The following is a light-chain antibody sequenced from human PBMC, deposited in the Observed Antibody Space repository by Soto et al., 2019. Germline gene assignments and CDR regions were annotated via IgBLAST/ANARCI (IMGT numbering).Light chain of an antibody. V-gene: IGKV2D-29*01. CDR2: EVS. Sequence: DIVLTQTPLALSVTPGQPASISCKSSQSLLHSDGKTYLYWYLQKPGQPPHLLIYEVSNRFSGGTERSRGSGCGTDFKPKNSRVEAEDGGVDDGMQTIQFPLFTFGPGTKVDIK. CDR3: MQTIQFPLFT. CDR1: QSLLHSDGKTY. J-gene: IGKJ3*01.